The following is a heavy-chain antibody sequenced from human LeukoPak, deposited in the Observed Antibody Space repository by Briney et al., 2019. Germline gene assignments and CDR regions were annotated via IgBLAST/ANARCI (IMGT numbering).Heavy chain of an antibody. Sequence: GASVKVSCKASGGIFSSYAISWVRQAPGQGLEWMGGIIPIFGTANYAQKFQGRVTITADESTSTAYMELSSLRSEDTAVYYCASSSVPQDYDFWSGPHFGYWGQGTLVTVSS. CDR2: IIPIFGTA. D-gene: IGHD3-3*01. CDR1: GGIFSSYA. J-gene: IGHJ4*02. V-gene: IGHV1-69*13. CDR3: ASSSVPQDYDFWSGPHFGY.